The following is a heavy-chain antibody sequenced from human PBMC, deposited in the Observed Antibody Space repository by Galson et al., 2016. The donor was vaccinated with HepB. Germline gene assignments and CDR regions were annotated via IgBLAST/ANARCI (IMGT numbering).Heavy chain of an antibody. V-gene: IGHV4-59*08. D-gene: IGHD3-22*01. Sequence: SETLSLTCTVSGGSIRGYYWNWIRQPPGRGLEWIGEIQYYGGSSGNSNYNPSLKGRVAISLDTSTNQISLRLTSVTAADTAVYYCARGQSGVIAAVWGQGTLVTVSS. CDR1: GGSIRGYY. CDR2: IQYYGGSSGNS. J-gene: IGHJ4*02. CDR3: ARGQSGVIAAV.